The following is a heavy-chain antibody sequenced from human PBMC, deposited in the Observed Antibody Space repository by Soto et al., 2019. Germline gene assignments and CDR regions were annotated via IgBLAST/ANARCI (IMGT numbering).Heavy chain of an antibody. V-gene: IGHV1-18*01. CDR1: GYTFTSYG. D-gene: IGHD3-16*01. J-gene: IGHJ4*02. Sequence: QVQLVQSGAEVKKPGASVKVSCKAPGYTFTSYGISWVRQAPGQGHEWMGWLSAYNGHTNYAQKLQGRVTMTADTTTSTAYMEMRSLRSDDTAVYYCAGDGGYGNEKKIDYWGQGTLVTVSS. CDR2: LSAYNGHT. CDR3: AGDGGYGNEKKIDY.